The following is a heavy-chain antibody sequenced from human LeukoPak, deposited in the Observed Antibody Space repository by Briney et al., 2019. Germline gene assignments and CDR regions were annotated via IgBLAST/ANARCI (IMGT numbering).Heavy chain of an antibody. CDR1: GFTFSSYA. D-gene: IGHD6-6*01. CDR3: AKGIPQYRRYFGY. Sequence: GGSLRLFCAASGFTFSSYAMSWVRQAPGKGLEWVPAISGSGGSTYYADYVKGRFTISRDNSKNTLYLQMNSLRAEDTAVYYCAKGIPQYRRYFGYWGQGTLVTVSS. CDR2: ISGSGGST. V-gene: IGHV3-23*01. J-gene: IGHJ4*02.